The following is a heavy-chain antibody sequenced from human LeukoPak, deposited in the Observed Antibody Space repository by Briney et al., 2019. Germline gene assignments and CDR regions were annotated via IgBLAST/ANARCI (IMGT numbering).Heavy chain of an antibody. Sequence: SETLSLTCTVSGGSISTYYWSWIRQPPGRGLEWIGYIYYSGITDYSPSLESRVTISIDTSKKQFSLKLSSVTAADTAVYYCARWEASRVAFDIWGQGTLVTVPS. J-gene: IGHJ3*02. CDR3: ARWEASRVAFDI. CDR2: IYYSGIT. CDR1: GGSISTYY. V-gene: IGHV4-59*01. D-gene: IGHD1-26*01.